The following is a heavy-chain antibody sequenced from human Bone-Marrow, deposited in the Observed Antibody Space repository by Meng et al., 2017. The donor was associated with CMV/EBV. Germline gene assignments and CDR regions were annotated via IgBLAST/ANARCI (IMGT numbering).Heavy chain of an antibody. CDR2: ISGSGGST. CDR1: GFTFSSYA. D-gene: IGHD2-2*01. J-gene: IGHJ4*02. Sequence: GGSLRLSCAASGFTFSSYAMSWVRQAPGKGLEWVSAISGSGGSTYYADSVKGRFTISRDNSKNTPYLQMNSLRAEDTAVYYCAKDLVPAAAGYYFDYWGQGTLVTVSS. V-gene: IGHV3-23*01. CDR3: AKDLVPAAAGYYFDY.